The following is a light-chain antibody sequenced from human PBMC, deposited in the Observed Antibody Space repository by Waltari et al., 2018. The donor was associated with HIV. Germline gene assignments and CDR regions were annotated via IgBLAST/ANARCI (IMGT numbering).Light chain of an antibody. Sequence: QSALTQPPSASGPPGQSVPLSCTGSSSDLGVYHSVSWYQQRPGKAPKVIISEVSKRSSGVPNRFSGSTSGNTASLTVSGLQADDEAEYFCSFYGGSNILVFGGGTKLTVL. CDR1: SSDLGVYHS. CDR2: EVS. V-gene: IGLV2-8*01. CDR3: SFYGGSNILV. J-gene: IGLJ2*01.